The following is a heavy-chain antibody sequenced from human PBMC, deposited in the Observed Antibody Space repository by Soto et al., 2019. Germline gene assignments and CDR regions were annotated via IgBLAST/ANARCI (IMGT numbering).Heavy chain of an antibody. J-gene: IGHJ6*03. CDR2: IYYSGST. V-gene: IGHV4-39*01. CDR3: ARLYYGDPIYYHYYMDV. CDR1: GGSISSSSYY. D-gene: IGHD4-17*01. Sequence: PSETLSLTCTVSGGSISSSSYYWGWIRQPPGKGLEWIGSIYYSGSTYYNPSLKSRVTISVDTSKNQFSLKLSSVTAADTAVYYCARLYYGDPIYYHYYMDVWGKGTTVTVSS.